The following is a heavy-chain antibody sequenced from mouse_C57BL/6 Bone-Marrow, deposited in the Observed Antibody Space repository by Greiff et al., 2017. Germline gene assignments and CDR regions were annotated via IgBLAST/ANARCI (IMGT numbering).Heavy chain of an antibody. CDR1: GYTFTSYG. J-gene: IGHJ4*01. D-gene: IGHD2-5*01. V-gene: IGHV1-81*01. Sequence: QVQLQPSGAELARPGASVKLSCKASGYTFTSYGISWVKQRTGPGLEWIGEIYPRSGNTYYNEKFKGKATLTADKSSSTAYMELRSLTSEDSAVYFCARGGDYSNLGYAMDYWGQGTSVTVSS. CDR3: ARGGDYSNLGYAMDY. CDR2: IYPRSGNT.